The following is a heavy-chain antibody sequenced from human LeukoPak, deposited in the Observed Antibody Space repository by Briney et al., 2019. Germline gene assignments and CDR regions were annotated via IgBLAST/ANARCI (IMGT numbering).Heavy chain of an antibody. CDR1: GGSISSGGYS. Sequence: KSSETLSLTCAVSGGSISSGGYSWSWIRQPPGKGLEWIGYIYHSGSTYYNPSLKSRVTISVDTSKNQFSLKLSSVTAADTAVYYCANYGSGSNKVQHWGQGTLVTVSS. J-gene: IGHJ1*01. V-gene: IGHV4-30-2*01. D-gene: IGHD3-10*01. CDR3: ANYGSGSNKVQH. CDR2: IYHSGST.